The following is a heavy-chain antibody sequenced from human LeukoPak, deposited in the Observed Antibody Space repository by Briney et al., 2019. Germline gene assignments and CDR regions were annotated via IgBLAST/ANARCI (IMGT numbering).Heavy chain of an antibody. CDR2: ISPSDDST. CDR3: ARAYYESSAYRHAVYFDY. CDR1: GYTFTSYY. V-gene: IGHV1-46*01. Sequence: ASVKVSCKASGYTFTSYYMHWVRQAPGQGLEWMGIISPSDDSTRYAQKFQGRVTMTKDTSTNTVYMHLSSLSSDDTAVYYCARAYYESSAYRHAVYFDYWGQGTLVTVSS. D-gene: IGHD3-22*01. J-gene: IGHJ4*02.